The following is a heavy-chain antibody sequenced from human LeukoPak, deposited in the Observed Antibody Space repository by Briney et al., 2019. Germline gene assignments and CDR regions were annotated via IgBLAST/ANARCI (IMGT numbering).Heavy chain of an antibody. D-gene: IGHD3-10*01. V-gene: IGHV4-30-2*01. CDR2: IYHSGST. CDR3: ASSYYYGSGSSEPYYFDY. CDR1: GGSISSGGYS. Sequence: SQTLSLTCAVSGGSISSGGYSWSWIRQPPGQGLEWIGYIYHSGSTYYNPSLKSRVTISVDRSKNQFSLKLSSVTAADTAVYYCASSYYYGSGSSEPYYFDYWGQGTLVTVSP. J-gene: IGHJ4*02.